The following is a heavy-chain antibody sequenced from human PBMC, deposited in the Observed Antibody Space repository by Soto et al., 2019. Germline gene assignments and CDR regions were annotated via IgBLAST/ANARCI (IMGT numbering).Heavy chain of an antibody. J-gene: IGHJ6*02. CDR1: GFTFSYYS. Sequence: EVQLVESGGGLVKPGGSLRLSCAASGFTFSYYSMNWVRQAPGKGLEWVSSISSSSSYISYADSVKGRFTISRDNAKNSPHLKMNRLRADGTAVYYWARVVDYYVPYDYSGMDVWAQGTTVTVSS. D-gene: IGHD3-10*02. CDR3: ARVVDYYVPYDYSGMDV. V-gene: IGHV3-21*01. CDR2: ISSSSSYI.